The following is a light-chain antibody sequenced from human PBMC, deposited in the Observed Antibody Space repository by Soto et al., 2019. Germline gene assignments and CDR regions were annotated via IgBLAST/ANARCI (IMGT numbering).Light chain of an antibody. CDR3: AAWDDSLNGVV. Sequence: QSVLTQPPSASGTPGQRVTISCSGSSSNIGSNSGNWYQQLPGTASKLLMYSSNQRPSGVPDRFSGSKSGTSASLAISGLQSEDEADYYCAAWDDSLNGVVFGGGTKLTVL. V-gene: IGLV1-44*01. CDR1: SSNIGSNS. CDR2: SSN. J-gene: IGLJ2*01.